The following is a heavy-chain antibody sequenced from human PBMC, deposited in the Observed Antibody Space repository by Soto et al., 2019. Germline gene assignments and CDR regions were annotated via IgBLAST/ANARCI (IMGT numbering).Heavy chain of an antibody. V-gene: IGHV1-69*01. CDR2: IIPVSGIV. CDR3: XXXXXXXXXGGVYDYYGMNV. D-gene: IGHD3-10*01. CDR1: GGTFSSYA. Sequence: VQLVQSGAEVKKPGSSVKVSCKASGGTFSSYAISWVRQAPGQGLXWVGGIIPVSGIVTTAQSFQGRVRITADGSTTXVXXXXXXXXXXXXXXXXXXXXXXXXXXGGVYDYYGMNVWGQGTTVTVTS. J-gene: IGHJ6*02.